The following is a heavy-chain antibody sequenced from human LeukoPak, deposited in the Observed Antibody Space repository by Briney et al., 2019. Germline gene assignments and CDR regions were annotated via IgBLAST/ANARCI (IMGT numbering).Heavy chain of an antibody. CDR2: ISGSGNGFSI. CDR3: VKDFGRIRGTPDS. D-gene: IGHD1-26*01. CDR1: GFVFSIYT. Sequence: GGSLRLSCSASGFVFSIYTMYWVRQAPGKGPEYVSTISGSGNGFSIYYADSVKGRFTISRDDSKSIVYLQMNNLRSEDTAVYYCVKDFGRIRGTPDSWGQGTLVTVSS. V-gene: IGHV3-64D*06. J-gene: IGHJ4*02.